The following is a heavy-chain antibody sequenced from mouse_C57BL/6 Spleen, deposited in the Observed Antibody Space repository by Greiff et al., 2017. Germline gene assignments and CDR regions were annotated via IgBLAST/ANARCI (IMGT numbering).Heavy chain of an antibody. CDR1: GFNIKDYY. CDR2: IDPEDGDT. CDR3: ARTPWLTGTEFDY. V-gene: IGHV14-2*01. J-gene: IGHJ2*01. Sequence: VQLQQSGAELVKPGASVKLSCTASGFNIKDYYMHWVKQRTEQGLEWIGRIDPEDGDTKYAPKFQGKATITADTSSNTAYLQLSSLTSEDTAVYYCARTPWLTGTEFDYWGQGTTLTVSS. D-gene: IGHD4-1*01.